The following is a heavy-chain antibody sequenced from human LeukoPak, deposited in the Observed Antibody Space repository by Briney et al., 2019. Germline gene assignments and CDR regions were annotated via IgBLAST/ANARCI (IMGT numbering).Heavy chain of an antibody. V-gene: IGHV4-59*01. J-gene: IGHJ3*02. Sequence: GSLRLSCVASGFPFSSYWMTWVRQAPGKGLEWIGYIYYSGSTNYNPSLKSRVTISVDTSKNQFSLKLSSVTAADTAVYYCARGSGHRGFIWGQGTMVTVSS. CDR1: GFPFSSYW. CDR3: ARGSGHRGFI. CDR2: IYYSGST. D-gene: IGHD5-12*01.